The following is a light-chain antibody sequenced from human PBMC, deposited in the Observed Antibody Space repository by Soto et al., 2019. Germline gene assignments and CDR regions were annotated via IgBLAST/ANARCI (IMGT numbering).Light chain of an antibody. V-gene: IGKV3-20*01. CDR2: GAS. J-gene: IGKJ1*01. CDR1: QSVSSSY. Sequence: EIVLTQSPGTLSLSPGERATLSCRASQSVSSSYLAWYQQKPGQAPRLLIYGASSRATGIPDRFSGSGSGTDFPLTLRRLEPADFAVYYCQQYGSSPWTFGQATKVEIK. CDR3: QQYGSSPWT.